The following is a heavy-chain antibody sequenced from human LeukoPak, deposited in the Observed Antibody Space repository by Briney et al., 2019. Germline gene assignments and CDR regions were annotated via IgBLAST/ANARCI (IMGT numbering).Heavy chain of an antibody. CDR3: ARHSGGDDYGDYGYYYYGMDV. V-gene: IGHV4-59*08. CDR1: GGSISSYY. D-gene: IGHD4-17*01. CDR2: IYYSGST. Sequence: TSETLSLTCTVSGGSISSYYWSWIRQPPGKGLEWIGYIYYSGSTDYNPSLKSRVTISVDTSKNQFSLKLSSVTAADTAVYYCARHSGGDDYGDYGYYYYGMDVWGQGTTVTVSS. J-gene: IGHJ6*02.